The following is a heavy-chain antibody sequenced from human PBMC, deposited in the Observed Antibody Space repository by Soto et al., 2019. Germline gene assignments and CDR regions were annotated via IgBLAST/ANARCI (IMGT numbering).Heavy chain of an antibody. CDR3: AGRYGRAFDY. D-gene: IGHD1-1*01. J-gene: IGHJ4*02. CDR2: IYYSGST. V-gene: IGHV4-59*08. CDR1: GGSISSYY. Sequence: QVQLQESGPGLVKPSETLSLTCTVSGGSISSYYWSWIRQPPGKGLEWIGYIYYSGSTNYNPSLKSRVTISVDTSKTQFSLKLSSVTAAGTAVYFCAGRYGRAFDYWGQGPLVTVSS.